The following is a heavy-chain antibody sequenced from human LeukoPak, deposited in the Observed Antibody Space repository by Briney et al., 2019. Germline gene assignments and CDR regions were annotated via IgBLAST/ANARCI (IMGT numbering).Heavy chain of an antibody. V-gene: IGHV1-69*01. D-gene: IGHD6-19*01. Sequence: ASVKVSCKASGGTFSSYAISWVRQAPGQGLEWMGGIIPIFGTANYAQKFQGRVTITADESTSTAYMELSSLRSEDTAVCYCARDLRWLVLGGLIDYWGQGTLVTVSS. CDR2: IIPIFGTA. CDR3: ARDLRWLVLGGLIDY. J-gene: IGHJ4*02. CDR1: GGTFSSYA.